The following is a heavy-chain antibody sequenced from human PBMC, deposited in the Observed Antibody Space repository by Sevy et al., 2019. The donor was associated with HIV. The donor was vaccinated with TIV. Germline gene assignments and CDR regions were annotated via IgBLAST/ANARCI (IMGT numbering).Heavy chain of an antibody. J-gene: IGHJ4*02. V-gene: IGHV3-21*01. CDR1: GFTFTTYG. CDR3: TRGGGCNGGTCYYIDL. CDR2: ITASGNYV. D-gene: IGHD2-15*01. Sequence: GGSLRLSCAASGFTFTTYGMNWVHQAPGKGLEWVSSITASGNYVYYADSVKGRFTISRDNAKNSLYLQINSLRADDTAIYYCTRGGGCNGGTCYYIDLWGQGTLVTVSS.